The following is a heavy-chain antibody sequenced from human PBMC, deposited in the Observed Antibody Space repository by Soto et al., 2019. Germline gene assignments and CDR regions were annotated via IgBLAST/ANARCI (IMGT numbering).Heavy chain of an antibody. J-gene: IGHJ4*02. V-gene: IGHV1-2*02. CDR1: GYSFSGYY. D-gene: IGHD6-25*01. CDR3: VSLQTSGWPGVH. Sequence: ASVEVSCKASGYSFSGYYIQWVRQAPGQGPEWLGWIYPNTETTDSSKKFQGRVTMTSDMSTRTVYMELRDLRSDDTAVYYCVSLQTSGWPGVHWGQGTLVTVSS. CDR2: IYPNTETT.